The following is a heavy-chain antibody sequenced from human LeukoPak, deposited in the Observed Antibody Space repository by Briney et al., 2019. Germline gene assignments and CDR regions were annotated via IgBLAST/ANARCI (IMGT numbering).Heavy chain of an antibody. V-gene: IGHV3-23*01. D-gene: IGHD2-21*02. CDR2: ISGSGGST. J-gene: IGHJ4*02. CDR3: AKVIAGSVVVVTGDFDY. Sequence: PGGSLRLSCAASGFTFSSYAMSWVRQAPGKGLEWVSAISGSGGSTHYADSVKGRFTISRDNSKNTLYLQMNSLKAEDTAVYYCAKVIAGSVVVVTGDFDYWGQGTLVTVSS. CDR1: GFTFSSYA.